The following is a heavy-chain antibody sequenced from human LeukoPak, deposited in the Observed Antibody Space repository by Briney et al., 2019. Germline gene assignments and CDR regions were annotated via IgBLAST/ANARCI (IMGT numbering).Heavy chain of an antibody. CDR1: GFTFSSYG. Sequence: GGSLRLSCAASGFTFSSYGMSWVRQAPGKGLEWVSSIPSSGNYFYYADSLKGRFTVSRDNAKNLVYLQMNSLRAEDTAIYYCARGRLEWLLPFDYWGQGTVVTVSS. V-gene: IGHV3-21*01. CDR3: ARGRLEWLLPFDY. J-gene: IGHJ4*02. D-gene: IGHD3-3*01. CDR2: IPSSGNYF.